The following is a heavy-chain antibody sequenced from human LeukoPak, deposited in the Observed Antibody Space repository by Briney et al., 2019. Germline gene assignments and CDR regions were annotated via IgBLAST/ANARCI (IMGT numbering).Heavy chain of an antibody. V-gene: IGHV3-7*03. CDR3: ARDPSCSGGTCRDGYFDY. CDR1: EFTFSSYW. Sequence: GGSLRLSCAASEFTFSSYWMSWFRQAPGKGLEWVANIKQDGSEKYYMDSVKGRFTISRDNAKNSLYLQMHSLRAEDTAMYYCARDPSCSGGTCRDGYFDYWGQRILVTVSS. CDR2: IKQDGSEK. J-gene: IGHJ4*02. D-gene: IGHD2-15*01.